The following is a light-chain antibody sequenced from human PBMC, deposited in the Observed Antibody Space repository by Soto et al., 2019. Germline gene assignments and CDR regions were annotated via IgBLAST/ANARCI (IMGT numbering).Light chain of an antibody. J-gene: IGKJ2*01. Sequence: DVVLTQSPLSLPVTLGQPASISCRSSQSLVYSDVNIYLNWFQQRPGQSPRRLIYKVSDRDSGVPDRFSGSGSGTDFPLKISRVEAEDVGVYYCMQGTHWPYTFGQGTKLEIK. CDR3: MQGTHWPYT. CDR1: QSLVYSDVNIY. V-gene: IGKV2-30*01. CDR2: KVS.